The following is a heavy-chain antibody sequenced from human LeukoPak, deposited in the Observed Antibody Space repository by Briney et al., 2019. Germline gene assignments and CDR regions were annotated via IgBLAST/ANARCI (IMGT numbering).Heavy chain of an antibody. CDR3: TTGPIWFGELARYDY. D-gene: IGHD3-10*01. V-gene: IGHV3-15*01. CDR2: IKSKTDGGTT. CDR1: GFTSSNAW. Sequence: SGGSLRLSCAASGFTSSNAWMSWVRQAPGKGLEWVGRIKSKTDGGTTDYAAPVKGRFTISRDDSKNTLYLQMNSLKTEDTAVYYCTTGPIWFGELARYDYWGQGTLVTVSS. J-gene: IGHJ4*02.